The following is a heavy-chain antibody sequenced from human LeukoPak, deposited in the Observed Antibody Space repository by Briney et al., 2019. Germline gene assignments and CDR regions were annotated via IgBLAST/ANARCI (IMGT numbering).Heavy chain of an antibody. J-gene: IGHJ3*02. Sequence: GGSLRLSCAASGFTFSSYGMHWVRQAPGKGLEWVAVIWYDGSNKYYADSVKGRFTISRDNSKNTLYLQMNSLRAEDTAVYYCAREAIVVVINGGDAFDIWSQGTMVTVSS. CDR2: IWYDGSNK. CDR3: AREAIVVVINGGDAFDI. CDR1: GFTFSSYG. V-gene: IGHV3-33*01. D-gene: IGHD3-22*01.